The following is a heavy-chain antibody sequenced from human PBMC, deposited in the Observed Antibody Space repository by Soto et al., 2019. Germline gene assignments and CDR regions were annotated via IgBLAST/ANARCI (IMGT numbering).Heavy chain of an antibody. Sequence: PSETLSLTCTVSGGSISGYYWSWIRQPPGKGLEWIGYIYYSGSTYYNPSLKSRVTISVDTSKNQFSLKLSSVTAADTAVYYCAREFSTINYFDYWGQGTLVTVSS. CDR1: GGSISGYY. CDR3: AREFSTINYFDY. V-gene: IGHV4-59*06. CDR2: IYYSGST. D-gene: IGHD3-10*01. J-gene: IGHJ4*02.